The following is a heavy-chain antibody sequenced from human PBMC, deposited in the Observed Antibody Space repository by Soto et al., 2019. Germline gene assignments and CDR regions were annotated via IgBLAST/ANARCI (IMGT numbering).Heavy chain of an antibody. J-gene: IGHJ5*02. CDR2: TYYRSKWYN. Sequence: SQTLSLTCAISGDSASSNSAAWNWIRQSPSRGLERLGRTYYRSKWYNDYAVSVKSRITINPDTSKNQFSLQLNSVTPEDTAVYYCARDRSSSSELVNWFDPWGQGTLVTVSS. CDR3: ARDRSSSSELVNWFDP. D-gene: IGHD6-6*01. V-gene: IGHV6-1*01. CDR1: GDSASSNSAA.